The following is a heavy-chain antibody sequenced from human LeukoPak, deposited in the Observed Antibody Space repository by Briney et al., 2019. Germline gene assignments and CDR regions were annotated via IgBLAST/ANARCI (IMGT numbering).Heavy chain of an antibody. D-gene: IGHD2-15*01. V-gene: IGHV4-59*12. CDR1: GGSISSYY. Sequence: SETLSLTCTVSGGSISSYYWSWIRQPPGKGLEWIGYIYYSGSTNYNPSLKSRVTISVDTSKNQFSLKLSSVTAADTAVYYCARVGRCSGGSCYGLDLWGRGTLVIVSS. CDR2: IYYSGST. J-gene: IGHJ2*01. CDR3: ARVGRCSGGSCYGLDL.